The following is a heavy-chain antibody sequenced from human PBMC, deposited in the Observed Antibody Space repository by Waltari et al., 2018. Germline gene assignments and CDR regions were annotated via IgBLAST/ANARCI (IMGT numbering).Heavy chain of an antibody. CDR1: GGSFSGYY. V-gene: IGHV4-34*01. J-gene: IGHJ4*02. CDR2: INHSGST. Sequence: QVQLQQWGAGLLKPSETLSLTCAVYGGSFSGYYWSWIRQPPGKGLEWIGEINHSGSTNYNPSLKSLVTISVDTSKNQFSLKLSSVTAADTAVYYCARGRLHLSPFDYWGQGTLVTVSS. CDR3: ARGRLHLSPFDY.